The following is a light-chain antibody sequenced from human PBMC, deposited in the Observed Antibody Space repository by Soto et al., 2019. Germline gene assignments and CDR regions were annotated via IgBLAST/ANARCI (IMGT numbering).Light chain of an antibody. V-gene: IGLV2-11*01. CDR1: SSVVGGYNY. CDR2: DVS. CDR3: CSYAGSYPYV. Sequence: QSVLTQPRSVSGSPGQSVTISCTGTSSVVGGYNYVSWYQQHPGKAPKLMIYDVSKRPSGVPDRFSGSKSGNTASLTISGLQAEDEADYYRCSYAGSYPYVFGTGTKVTVL. J-gene: IGLJ1*01.